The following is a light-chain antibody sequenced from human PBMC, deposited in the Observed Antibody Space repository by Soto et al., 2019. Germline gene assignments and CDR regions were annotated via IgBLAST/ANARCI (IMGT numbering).Light chain of an antibody. CDR2: DVN. CDR3: TSWTTSTTMI. Sequence: QSVLTQPAPVSGSPGQSITISYTGTRSDIGAYNFVSWYQQHPGKAPKLMLYDVNIRPSGVSNRFSGSKSGNTASLTISGLQAEDEADYYCTSWTTSTTMIFGGGTKVTVL. J-gene: IGLJ2*01. CDR1: RSDIGAYNF. V-gene: IGLV2-14*03.